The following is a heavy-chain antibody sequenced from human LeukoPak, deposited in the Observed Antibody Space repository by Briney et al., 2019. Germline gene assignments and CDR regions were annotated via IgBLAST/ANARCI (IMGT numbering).Heavy chain of an antibody. D-gene: IGHD2-15*01. J-gene: IGHJ4*02. CDR2: IYYSGST. CDR1: GDSIHSVYYY. CDR3: ARDANRGSFDY. V-gene: IGHV4-30-4*08. Sequence: PSETLSLTCTVSGDSIHSVYYYWGWIRQSPGKGLEWIGYIYYSGSTYYNPSLKSRVSISVDTSKNQFSLKLSSVTAADTAVYYCARDANRGSFDYWGRGILVTVSS.